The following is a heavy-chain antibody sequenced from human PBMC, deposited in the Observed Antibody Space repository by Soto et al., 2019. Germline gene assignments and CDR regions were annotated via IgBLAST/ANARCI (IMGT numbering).Heavy chain of an antibody. CDR2: LSFDGKVR. D-gene: IGHD1-1*01. CDR1: GFTFSSYP. J-gene: IGHJ4*02. V-gene: IGHV3-30*04. Sequence: PGGSLRLSCAASGFTFSSYPMHWLRQTPGKGLEWLTVLSFDGKVRHYADSVEGRFTISRDVSKNTLYLQMNSLGGEDTAVYYCARDPLRGSPDYFDYWGQGTPVTVSS. CDR3: ARDPLRGSPDYFDY.